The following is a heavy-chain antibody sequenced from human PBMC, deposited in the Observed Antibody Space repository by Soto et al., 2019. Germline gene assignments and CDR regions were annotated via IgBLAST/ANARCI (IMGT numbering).Heavy chain of an antibody. CDR1: GGSISNYY. CDR2: IYYSGST. CDR3: ARSTDPYGDSYYFDY. Sequence: PSQTLSLTHTVSGGSISNYYCSWIRQPPGKVLEWIGYIYYSGSTDYNPSLKSRVTISVDTSKTQFSLKLSSVTAADTAVYYGARSTDPYGDSYYFDYWGQGTLGTVSS. V-gene: IGHV4-59*12. J-gene: IGHJ4*01. D-gene: IGHD4-17*01.